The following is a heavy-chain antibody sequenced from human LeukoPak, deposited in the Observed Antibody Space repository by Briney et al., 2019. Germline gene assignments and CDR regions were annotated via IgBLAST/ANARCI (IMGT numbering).Heavy chain of an antibody. V-gene: IGHV3-33*01. CDR3: ARDLNLPDAFDV. Sequence: GRSLRLSCAASGSTFSAYGMHWVRQAPGKGLEWVAVVWYDGGNKYYADSVKGRFTISRDNSKNTLYLQMNSLRAEDTALYYCARDLNLPDAFDVWGQGTMVTVSS. CDR1: GSTFSAYG. J-gene: IGHJ3*01. D-gene: IGHD1-14*01. CDR2: VWYDGGNK.